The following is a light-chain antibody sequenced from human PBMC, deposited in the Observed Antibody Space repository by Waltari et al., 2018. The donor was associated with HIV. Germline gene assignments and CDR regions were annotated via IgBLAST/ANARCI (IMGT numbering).Light chain of an antibody. CDR2: DVI. J-gene: IGLJ2*01. Sequence: QYALTQPASVSGSPGQSITISCTGTSSDVGTYNYVSWYQQHPGKAPKLMIYDVINRPSGVSNRFSGSKSGNTASLTISGLQAEDEADYYCNSYTGASSLVFGGGTKLTVL. CDR1: SSDVGTYNY. CDR3: NSYTGASSLV. V-gene: IGLV2-14*03.